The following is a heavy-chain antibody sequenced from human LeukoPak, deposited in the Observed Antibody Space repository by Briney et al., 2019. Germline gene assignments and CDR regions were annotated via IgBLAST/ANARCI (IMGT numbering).Heavy chain of an antibody. Sequence: GGSLRLSCAASGFTFSSYGMHWVRQAPGKGLEWVAVIWYDGSNKYYADSVKGRFTISRDNSKNTLYLQMNSLRAEDTAVYYCARERGLHYDFWSGYYPHYYYGMDVWGQGTTVTVSS. J-gene: IGHJ6*02. CDR3: ARERGLHYDFWSGYYPHYYYGMDV. V-gene: IGHV3-33*01. D-gene: IGHD3-3*01. CDR1: GFTFSSYG. CDR2: IWYDGSNK.